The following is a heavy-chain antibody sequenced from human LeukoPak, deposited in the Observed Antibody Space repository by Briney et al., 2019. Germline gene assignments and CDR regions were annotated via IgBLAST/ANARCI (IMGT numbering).Heavy chain of an antibody. D-gene: IGHD3-22*01. J-gene: IGHJ4*02. V-gene: IGHV4-59*01. CDR2: IYYSGST. CDR3: TTVRYDSSGYYSYFDY. Sequence: PSETLSLTCTVSGGSISGYYWSWIRQPSGKGLEWIGYIYYSGSTNYNPSLKSRVTISVDTSKNQYSLKLSSVTAADTAVYYCTTVRYDSSGYYSYFDYWGQGTLVTVSS. CDR1: GGSISGYY.